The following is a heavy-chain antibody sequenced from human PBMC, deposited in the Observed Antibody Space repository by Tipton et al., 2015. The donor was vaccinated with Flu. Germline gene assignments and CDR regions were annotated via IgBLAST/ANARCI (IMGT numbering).Heavy chain of an antibody. D-gene: IGHD6-19*01. V-gene: IGHV3-48*03. CDR2: ISSSGSTI. CDR3: ARETQWSNFDY. Sequence: GSLRLSCVAAGFTFSSYEMNWVRQAPGKGLEWVSYISSSGSTIYYADSVKGRFTTSRDNAENSLYLQMNSLRAEDTAVYYCARETQWSNFDYWGQGTLISVSS. J-gene: IGHJ4*02. CDR1: GFTFSSYE.